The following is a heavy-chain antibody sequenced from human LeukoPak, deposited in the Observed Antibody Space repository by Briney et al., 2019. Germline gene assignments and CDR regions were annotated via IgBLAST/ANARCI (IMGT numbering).Heavy chain of an antibody. Sequence: SGGSLRLSCAASGFTFSIYSMNWVRQAPGKGLEWVSGIVGSGVTTYYADSVKGRFTISRDNSKNTLYLQMNSLRAEDTAVYYCAKQKFSSFFDYWGQGALVTVSS. CDR1: GFTFSIYS. V-gene: IGHV3-23*01. CDR2: IVGSGVTT. D-gene: IGHD3-10*01. CDR3: AKQKFSSFFDY. J-gene: IGHJ4*02.